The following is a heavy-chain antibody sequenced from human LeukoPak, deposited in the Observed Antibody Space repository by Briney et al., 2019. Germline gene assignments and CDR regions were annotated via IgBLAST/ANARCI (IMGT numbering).Heavy chain of an antibody. CDR2: FDPEDGET. V-gene: IGHV1-24*01. J-gene: IGHJ6*02. Sequence: ASVRVSCKVSGDTLTELSMHWVRQAPGKWLEWMGGFDPEDGETIYAQKFQGRVTMTEDTSTDTAYMELSSLRSEDTAVYYCATDRGYSYGMDVWGQGTTVTVSS. CDR3: ATDRGYSYGMDV. CDR1: GDTLTELS. D-gene: IGHD5-18*01.